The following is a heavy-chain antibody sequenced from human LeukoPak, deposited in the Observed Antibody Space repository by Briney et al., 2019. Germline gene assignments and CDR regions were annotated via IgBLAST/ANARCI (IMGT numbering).Heavy chain of an antibody. CDR2: ISGSGGST. J-gene: IGHJ4*02. V-gene: IGHV3-23*01. CDR3: AKDLREYYYDSSGYRAFDY. D-gene: IGHD3-22*01. CDR1: GLTFSSYA. Sequence: GGSLRLSCAASGLTFSSYAMSWVRQAPGKGLEWVSAISGSGGSTYYADSVKGRFTISRDNSKNTLYLQMNSLRAEDTAVYYCAKDLREYYYDSSGYRAFDYWGQGTLVTVSS.